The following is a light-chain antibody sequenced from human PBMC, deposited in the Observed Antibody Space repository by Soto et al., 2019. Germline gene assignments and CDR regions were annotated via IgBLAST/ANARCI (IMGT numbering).Light chain of an antibody. CDR1: QGINHY. V-gene: IGKV1-27*01. CDR2: AAS. Sequence: DIQMTHSPSTLSASVGDRVTITCRASQGINHYLAWYQQKPGKVPKILIYAASTLQSGVPSRFSGSGSGTDGTLTISSLKTEDVATYYCQKYNSAPLTFGGGTKVDIK. CDR3: QKYNSAPLT. J-gene: IGKJ4*01.